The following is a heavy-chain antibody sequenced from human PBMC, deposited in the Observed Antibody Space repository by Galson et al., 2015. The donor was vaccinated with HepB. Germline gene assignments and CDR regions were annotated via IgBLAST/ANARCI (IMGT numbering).Heavy chain of an antibody. CDR2: INHSGST. CDR3: ARNGWSPDYDSSGYYLLDY. CDR1: GGSFSGYY. D-gene: IGHD3-22*01. V-gene: IGHV4-34*01. J-gene: IGHJ4*02. Sequence: LSLTCAVYGGSFSGYYWSWIRQPPGKGLEWIGEINHSGSTNYNPSLKSRVTISVDTSKNQFSLKLSSVTAADTAVYYCARNGWSPDYDSSGYYLLDYWGQGTLVTVSS.